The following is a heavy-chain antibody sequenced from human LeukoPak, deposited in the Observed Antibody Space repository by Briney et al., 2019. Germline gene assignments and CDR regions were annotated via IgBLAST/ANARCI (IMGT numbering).Heavy chain of an antibody. CDR2: INSDGSST. CDR1: GFTFSSYW. D-gene: IGHD3-10*01. Sequence: GSLRLSCAASGFTFSSYWMHWVRQAPGKGLVWVSRINSDGSSTSYADSVKGRFTISRDNAKNTLYLQMNSLRAEDTAVYYCARGGHGGLVGSGRGYYYYGMDVWGQGTTVTVSS. CDR3: ARGGHGGLVGSGRGYYYYGMDV. V-gene: IGHV3-74*01. J-gene: IGHJ6*02.